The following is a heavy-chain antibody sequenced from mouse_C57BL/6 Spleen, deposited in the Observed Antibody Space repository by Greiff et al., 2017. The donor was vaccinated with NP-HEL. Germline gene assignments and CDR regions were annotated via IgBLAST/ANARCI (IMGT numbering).Heavy chain of an antibody. J-gene: IGHJ4*01. CDR3: ARWGNSNYGDYAMDY. CDR1: GYTFTSYW. Sequence: QVQLQQSGTELVKPGASVKLSCKASGYTFTSYWMHWVKQRPGQGLEWIGNINPSNGGTNYNEKFKSKATLTVDKSSSTAYMQLSSLTSEDSAVYYCARWGNSNYGDYAMDYWGQGTSVTVSS. CDR2: INPSNGGT. D-gene: IGHD2-5*01. V-gene: IGHV1-53*01.